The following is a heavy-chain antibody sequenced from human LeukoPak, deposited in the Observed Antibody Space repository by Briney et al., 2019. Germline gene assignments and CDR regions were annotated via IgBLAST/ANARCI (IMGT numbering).Heavy chain of an antibody. Sequence: GASVKVSCKASGYTFTSYGISWVRQAPGQGLEWMGWISAYNGNTNYAQKLQGRVTMTTDTSTSTAYMELRSLRSDDTAVYYCARVRTGTTDLPFDYWGQGTLVTVSS. V-gene: IGHV1-18*01. CDR2: ISAYNGNT. CDR3: ARVRTGTTDLPFDY. D-gene: IGHD1-1*01. J-gene: IGHJ4*02. CDR1: GYTFTSYG.